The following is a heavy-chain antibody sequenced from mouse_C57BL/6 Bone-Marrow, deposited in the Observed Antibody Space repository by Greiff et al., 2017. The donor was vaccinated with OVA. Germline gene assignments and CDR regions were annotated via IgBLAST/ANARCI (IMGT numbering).Heavy chain of an antibody. D-gene: IGHD4-1*02. J-gene: IGHJ2*01. CDR1: GYTFTDYY. Sequence: EVQLQQSGPELVKPGASVKISCKASGYTFTDYYMNWVKQSHGKSLEWIGDINPNNGGTSYNQKFKGKATLTVDKSSSTAYMELRSLTSEDSAVYYCAGPNWDKDPYYFDYWGQGTTLTVSS. CDR3: AGPNWDKDPYYFDY. V-gene: IGHV1-26*01. CDR2: INPNNGGT.